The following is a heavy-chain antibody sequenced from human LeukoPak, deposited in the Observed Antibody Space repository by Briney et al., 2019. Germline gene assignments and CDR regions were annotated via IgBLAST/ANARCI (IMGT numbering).Heavy chain of an antibody. CDR2: IYYSGST. V-gene: IGHV4-59*01. CDR3: ARNKITYYYDSSGYYYPGPIDY. CDR1: GGSFSSYY. Sequence: PSETLSLTCAVSGGSFSSYYWSWIRQPPGKGLEWIGYIYYSGSTNYNPSLKSRVTISVDTSKNQFSLKLSSVTAADTAVYYCARNKITYYYDSSGYYYPGPIDYWGQGTLVTVSS. J-gene: IGHJ4*02. D-gene: IGHD3-22*01.